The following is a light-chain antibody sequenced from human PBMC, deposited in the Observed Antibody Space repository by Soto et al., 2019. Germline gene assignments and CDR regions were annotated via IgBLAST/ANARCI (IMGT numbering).Light chain of an antibody. V-gene: IGKV3-20*01. CDR1: QSIDSTY. Sequence: VVLTQSPGALSLSPGESATLSCRSSQSIDSTYLGWYQQKPGQAPRLLIYGASSRATGIPDRFSGSGSGTDFTLTISRLEPEDFAVYYCQQYGSSPRTFGQGTKVDIK. CDR2: GAS. CDR3: QQYGSSPRT. J-gene: IGKJ1*01.